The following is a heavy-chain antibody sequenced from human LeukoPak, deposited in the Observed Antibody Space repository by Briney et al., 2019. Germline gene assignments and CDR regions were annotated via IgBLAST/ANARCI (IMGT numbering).Heavy chain of an antibody. V-gene: IGHV1-69*05. CDR1: GGTFSSYA. J-gene: IGHJ3*02. D-gene: IGHD3-22*01. Sequence: SVKVSCKASGGTFSSYAISWVRQAPGQGLEWIGGIIPIFGTANYAQKFQGRVTITTDESTSTAYMELSSPRSEDTAVYYCARYHYYDSSGYQDVGAFDIWGQGTMVTVSS. CDR2: IIPIFGTA. CDR3: ARYHYYDSSGYQDVGAFDI.